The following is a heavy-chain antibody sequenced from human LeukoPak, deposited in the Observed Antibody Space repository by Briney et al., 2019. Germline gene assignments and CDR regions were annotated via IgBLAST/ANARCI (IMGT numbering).Heavy chain of an antibody. V-gene: IGHV1-69*05. J-gene: IGHJ5*02. Sequence: ASVKVSCKASGGTFSSYAISWVRQAPGQGLEWMARIIPIFGTANYAQKFQGRVTITTDESTSTAYMELSSLRSEDTAVYYCARGGDDFWSGYRRPNWFDPWGQGTLVTVSS. CDR2: IIPIFGTA. CDR1: GGTFSSYA. CDR3: ARGGDDFWSGYRRPNWFDP. D-gene: IGHD3-3*01.